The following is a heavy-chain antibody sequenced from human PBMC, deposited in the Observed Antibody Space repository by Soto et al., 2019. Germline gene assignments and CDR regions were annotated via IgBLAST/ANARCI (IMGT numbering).Heavy chain of an antibody. CDR3: ARVPSHDSSGPNDY. J-gene: IGHJ4*02. D-gene: IGHD3-22*01. V-gene: IGHV1-18*04. Sequence: ASVKVSFKASGYTFTRYGISWVRQSPGQGLEWMGWISAYNGNTNYAQKLQGRVTMTTDTSTSTAYMELRSLRSDDTAVYYCARVPSHDSSGPNDYWGQGTLVTVSS. CDR2: ISAYNGNT. CDR1: GYTFTRYG.